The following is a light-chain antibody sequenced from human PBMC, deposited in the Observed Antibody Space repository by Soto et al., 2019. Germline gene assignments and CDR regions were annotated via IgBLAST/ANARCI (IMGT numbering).Light chain of an antibody. CDR2: TNN. CDR1: SSNIGSNP. V-gene: IGLV1-44*01. CDR3: AAWDDSLNGVV. Sequence: QSVLTQPPSASGTPGQRVTMSCSGSSSNIGSNPVDWYQQFPGTAPKVLIYTNNQRPSGVPDRFSGSKSGSSASLANSGLHSEDEADYYCAAWDDSLNGVVFGGGTKLTVL. J-gene: IGLJ3*02.